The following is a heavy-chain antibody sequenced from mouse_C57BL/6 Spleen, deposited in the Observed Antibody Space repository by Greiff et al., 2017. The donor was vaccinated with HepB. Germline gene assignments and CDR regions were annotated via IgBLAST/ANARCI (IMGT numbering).Heavy chain of an antibody. CDR3: TRGAPLAY. CDR2: IDPETGGT. Sequence: QVQLKQSGAELVRPGASVTLSCKASGTTFTDYEMHWVKQTPVHGLEWIGAIDPETGGTAYNQKFKGKAILTADKSSSTAYMELRSLTSEDSAVYYCTRGAPLAYWGQGTLVTVSA. CDR1: GTTFTDYE. V-gene: IGHV1-15*01. J-gene: IGHJ3*01.